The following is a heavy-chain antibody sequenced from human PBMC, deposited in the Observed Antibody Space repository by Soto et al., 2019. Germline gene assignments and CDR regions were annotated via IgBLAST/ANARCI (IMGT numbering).Heavy chain of an antibody. Sequence: SETLSLTCTVSGGSISSSSYYWRWIRQPPGKGLEWIGSSYYSGSTYYNPSLKSRVTISVDTSKNQFSLKLSSVTAADTAAYYCARRRDCSSTSCKGSWFDPCGKGTLVTVSS. J-gene: IGHJ5*02. D-gene: IGHD2-2*01. CDR3: ARRRDCSSTSCKGSWFDP. V-gene: IGHV4-39*01. CDR2: SYYSGST. CDR1: GGSISSSSYY.